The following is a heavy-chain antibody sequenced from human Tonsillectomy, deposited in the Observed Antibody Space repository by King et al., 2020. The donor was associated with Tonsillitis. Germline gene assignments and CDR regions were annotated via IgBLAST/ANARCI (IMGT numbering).Heavy chain of an antibody. CDR2: IYYSGST. CDR1: GGSISSGGYY. J-gene: IGHJ4*02. D-gene: IGHD5-12*01. CDR3: ARVHLLPGGYDY. V-gene: IGHV4-31*03. Sequence: VQLQESGPGLVKPSQTLSLTCTVSGGSISSGGYYWSWIRQHPGKGLEWIGYIYYSGSTYYNPSLKSRVTISVDTSKNQFALKLSSVTAADTAVYYCARVHLLPGGYDYWGQGTLVTVSS.